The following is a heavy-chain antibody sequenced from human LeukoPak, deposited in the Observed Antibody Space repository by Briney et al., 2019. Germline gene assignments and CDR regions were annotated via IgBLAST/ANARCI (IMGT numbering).Heavy chain of an antibody. CDR1: GGSFSGYY. J-gene: IGHJ4*02. V-gene: IGHV4-34*01. D-gene: IGHD3-22*01. Sequence: LETLCLTCAVYGGSFSGYYWSCVREPPGKGLEWMGEINHSGSTNYNPSLKSRVTISVDTSKNQFSLRLSSVTAADTAVYYCARWRPYFYDSSGYVDYWGQGTLVTVSS. CDR2: INHSGST. CDR3: ARWRPYFYDSSGYVDY.